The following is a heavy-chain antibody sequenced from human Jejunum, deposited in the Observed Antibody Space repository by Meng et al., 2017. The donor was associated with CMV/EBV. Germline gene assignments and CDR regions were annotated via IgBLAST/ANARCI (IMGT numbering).Heavy chain of an antibody. D-gene: IGHD1/OR15-1a*01. J-gene: IGHJ4*02. V-gene: IGHV1-2*02. CDR1: GDTFTDCF. CDR3: ARVVMAEQQLDY. CDR2: MNPNSGGT. Sequence: ASGDTFTDCFYHWVRQAAGQGLEWMGWMNPNSGGTRYAQKFQGKVTMTRDTSINMASMELSGLTSADTAVYYCARVVMAEQQLDYWGQGTRVTVSS.